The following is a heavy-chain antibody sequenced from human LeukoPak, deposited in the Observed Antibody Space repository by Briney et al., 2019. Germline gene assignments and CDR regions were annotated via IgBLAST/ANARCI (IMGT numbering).Heavy chain of an antibody. Sequence: GGSLRLSCAASGFTFSSYSMNWVRQAPGKGLEWVSSISSSSSYIYYADSVEGRFTISRDNAKNSLYLQMNSLRAEDTAVYYCARSLWYDSSGYYYGIFDYWGQGTLVTVSS. V-gene: IGHV3-21*01. CDR1: GFTFSSYS. CDR3: ARSLWYDSSGYYYGIFDY. D-gene: IGHD3-22*01. J-gene: IGHJ4*02. CDR2: ISSSSSYI.